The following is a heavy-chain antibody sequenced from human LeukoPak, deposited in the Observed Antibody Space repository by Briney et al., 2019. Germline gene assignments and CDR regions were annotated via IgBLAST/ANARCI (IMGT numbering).Heavy chain of an antibody. V-gene: IGHV4-34*01. D-gene: IGHD3-22*01. CDR2: INHSGST. CDR3: ARGPDYYDSSGYYNWFDP. CDR1: GGSFSGYY. J-gene: IGHJ5*02. Sequence: SETLSLTCAVYGGSFSGYYRSWIRQPPGKGLEWIGEINHSGSTNYNPSLKSRVTISVDTSKNQFSLKLSSVTAADTAVYYCARGPDYYDSSGYYNWFDPWGQGTLVTVSS.